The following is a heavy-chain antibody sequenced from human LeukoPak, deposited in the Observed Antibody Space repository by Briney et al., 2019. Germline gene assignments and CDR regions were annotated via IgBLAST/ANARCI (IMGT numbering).Heavy chain of an antibody. CDR2: ITSNGGTT. CDR1: GFTFNDHG. V-gene: IGHV3-20*04. D-gene: IGHD3-10*01. CDR3: ARGSTMVRGVIGFDY. J-gene: IGHJ4*02. Sequence: PGGSLRLSCAASGFTFNDHGMNWVRQAPGKGLEWVSGITSNGGTTGYADSVRGRFTISRDNAKNSLYLQMNSLRAEDTAVYYCARGSTMVRGVIGFDYWGQGTLVTVSS.